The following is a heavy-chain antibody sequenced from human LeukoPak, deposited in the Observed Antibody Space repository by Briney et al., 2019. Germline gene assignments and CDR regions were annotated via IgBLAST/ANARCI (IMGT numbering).Heavy chain of an antibody. V-gene: IGHV4-59*01. CDR1: GGSISSYY. D-gene: IGHD5-24*01. CDR3: ANCAFELPCYFDY. CDR2: IYYSGST. Sequence: SETLSLTCTVSGGSISSYYWSWIRQPPGKGLEWIGYIYYSGSTNYNPSLKSRVTISVDTSKNQFSLKLSSVTAADTAVYFCANCAFELPCYFDYWGQGTLVTVSS. J-gene: IGHJ4*02.